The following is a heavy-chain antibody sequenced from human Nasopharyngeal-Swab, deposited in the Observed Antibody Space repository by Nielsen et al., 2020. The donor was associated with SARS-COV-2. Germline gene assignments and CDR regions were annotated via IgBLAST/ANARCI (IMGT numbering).Heavy chain of an antibody. J-gene: IGHJ6*02. CDR2: INPSGGST. Sequence: WVRQAPGQGLEWMGIINPSGGSTIYAQKFQGRVTMTRDTSTSTAYMELRSLRSDDTAVYYCARGSLRFVVLVGYYGIDVWGQGTTVTVSS. V-gene: IGHV1-46*01. D-gene: IGHD3-10*01. CDR3: ARGSLRFVVLVGYYGIDV.